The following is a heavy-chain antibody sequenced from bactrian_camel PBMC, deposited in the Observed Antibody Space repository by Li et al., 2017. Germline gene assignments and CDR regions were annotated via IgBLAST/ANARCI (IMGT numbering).Heavy chain of an antibody. CDR2: MNGNGYVA. V-gene: IGHV3S42*01. J-gene: IGHJ4*01. CDR1: GFSFTNHA. CDR3: AASGIFTSGAAY. Sequence: VQLVESGGGLVQPGGSLRLSCEGSGFSFTNHAMSWVRQAPGKGLEWDSTMNGNGYVAAYADSVQGRFTISRDNAKNTLYLAMDSLKSEDTAVYYCAASGIFTSGAAYWGQGTQVTVS. D-gene: IGHD1*01.